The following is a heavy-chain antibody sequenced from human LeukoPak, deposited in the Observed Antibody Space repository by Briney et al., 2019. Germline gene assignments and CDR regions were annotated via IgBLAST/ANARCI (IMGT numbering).Heavy chain of an antibody. CDR2: IYYSGST. Sequence: PSETLSLTCTVSGGPVSSGSYYWSWIRQPPGKGLEWIGYIYYSGSTNYNPSLKSRVTISVDTSKNQFSLKLSSVTAADTAVYYCARLGCSSTSCYDYYGMDVWGKGTTVTVSS. V-gene: IGHV4-61*01. CDR3: ARLGCSSTSCYDYYGMDV. J-gene: IGHJ6*04. D-gene: IGHD2-2*01. CDR1: GGPVSSGSYY.